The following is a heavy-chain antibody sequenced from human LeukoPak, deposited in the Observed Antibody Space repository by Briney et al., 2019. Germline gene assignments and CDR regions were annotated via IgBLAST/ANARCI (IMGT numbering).Heavy chain of an antibody. CDR3: ATILLPGYSYGKYYFDY. CDR2: ISAYNGNT. CDR1: GYTFTSYG. Sequence: GASVKVSCKASGYTFTSYGISWVRQAPGQGLEWMGCISAYNGNTNYAQKLQGRVTMTEDTSTDTAYMELSSLRSEDTAVYYCATILLPGYSYGKYYFDYWGQGTLVTVSS. D-gene: IGHD5-18*01. J-gene: IGHJ4*02. V-gene: IGHV1-18*01.